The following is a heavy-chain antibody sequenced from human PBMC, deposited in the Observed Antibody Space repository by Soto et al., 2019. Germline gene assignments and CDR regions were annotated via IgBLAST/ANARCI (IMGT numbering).Heavy chain of an antibody. Sequence: SETLSLTCTVSGGSISSGGYYWSWIRQHPGKGLEWIGYIYYSGSTYYNPSLKSRVTISVDTSKNQFSLKLSSVTAADTAVYYCARDRRYCSSTSCYAGGWFDPWGQGTLVTVSS. CDR1: GGSISSGGYY. V-gene: IGHV4-31*03. CDR3: ARDRRYCSSTSCYAGGWFDP. CDR2: IYYSGST. D-gene: IGHD2-2*01. J-gene: IGHJ5*02.